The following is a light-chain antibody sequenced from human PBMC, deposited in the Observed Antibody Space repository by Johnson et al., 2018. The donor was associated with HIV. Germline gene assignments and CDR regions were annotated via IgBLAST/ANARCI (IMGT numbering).Light chain of an antibody. V-gene: IGLV1-51*01. J-gene: IGLJ1*01. Sequence: QSVLTQPPSVSAAPGQKVTISCSGSSSNIGNNYVSWYQQLPGTAPKLLIYDNNKRPSGTPDRFSGSKSGPSATRGITGLQTGDEADYYCGTWDSRLRSGFFGTGTKVTVI. CDR3: GTWDSRLRSGF. CDR2: DNN. CDR1: SSNIGNNY.